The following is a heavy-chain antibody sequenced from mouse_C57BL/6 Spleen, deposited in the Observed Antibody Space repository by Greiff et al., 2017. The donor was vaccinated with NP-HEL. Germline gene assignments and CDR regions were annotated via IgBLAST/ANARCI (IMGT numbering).Heavy chain of an antibody. V-gene: IGHV14-4*01. J-gene: IGHJ2*01. CDR3: TTPITTVDY. Sequence: VQLKESGAELVRPGASVKLSCTASGFNIKDDYMHWVKQRPEQGLEWIGWIDPENGDTEYASKFQGKATITADTSSNTAYLQLSSLTSEDTAVYYCTTPITTVDYWGQGTTLTVSS. CDR2: IDPENGDT. D-gene: IGHD1-1*01. CDR1: GFNIKDDY.